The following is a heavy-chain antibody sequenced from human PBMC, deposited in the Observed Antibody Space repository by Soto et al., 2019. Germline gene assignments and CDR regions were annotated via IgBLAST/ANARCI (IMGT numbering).Heavy chain of an antibody. CDR2: IDSKSGTI. CDR3: EREVCSGGCYSDY. Sequence: EVQLVESGGDLVQPGGSLRLSCAASGFTFSINSMNWVRQAPGKGLEWVSYIDSKSGTIYYADSVKGRFTISRDNARKALYLQMNSLRAEDTAVYYCEREVCSGGCYSDYWGQGTLVTVSS. CDR1: GFTFSINS. D-gene: IGHD2-15*01. J-gene: IGHJ4*02. V-gene: IGHV3-48*01.